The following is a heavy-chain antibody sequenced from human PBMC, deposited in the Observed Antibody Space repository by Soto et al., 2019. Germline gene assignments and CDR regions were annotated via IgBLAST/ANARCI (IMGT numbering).Heavy chain of an antibody. CDR2: ISSGGAVS. CDR3: ARRLTGRTTGDWFDP. Sequence: VQLVESGGGLVKPGGSLRLSCAASGFVFSDYYMTWIRQAPGKGLEWISDISSGGAVSNFADSVRGRFTISRDNTNNSLYLQMNNLRAEDTAIYYCARRLTGRTTGDWFDPWVQGTLVTVS. J-gene: IGHJ5*02. V-gene: IGHV3-11*01. D-gene: IGHD1-1*01. CDR1: GFVFSDYY.